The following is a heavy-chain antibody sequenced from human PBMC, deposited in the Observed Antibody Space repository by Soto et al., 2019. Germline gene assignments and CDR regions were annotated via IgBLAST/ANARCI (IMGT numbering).Heavy chain of an antibody. Sequence: GGSLRLSCAASGFTFSSYGMHWVRQAPGKGLEWVAVIWYDGSNKHYADPVKGRFTISRDNSKNTLSLQMNSLRAEDTAIYYCARDIDWYSNSSGFDNWGQATLVIVSS. D-gene: IGHD1-26*01. V-gene: IGHV3-33*01. CDR3: ARDIDWYSNSSGFDN. CDR2: IWYDGSNK. J-gene: IGHJ4*02. CDR1: GFTFSSYG.